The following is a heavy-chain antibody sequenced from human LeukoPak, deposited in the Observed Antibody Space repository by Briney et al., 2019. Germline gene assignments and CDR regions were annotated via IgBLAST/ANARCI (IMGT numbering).Heavy chain of an antibody. CDR2: IYYSGST. CDR3: ARDLRGYYDSSGYYNNWFDP. D-gene: IGHD3-22*01. J-gene: IGHJ5*02. V-gene: IGHV4-59*01. CDR1: GGSISSYY. Sequence: SETLSLTCTASGGSISSYYWSWIRQPPGKGLEWIGYIYYSGSTNYNPSLKSRVSISVDTSKNQFSLKLSSMTAADTAVYYCARDLRGYYDSSGYYNNWFDPWGQGTLVTVSS.